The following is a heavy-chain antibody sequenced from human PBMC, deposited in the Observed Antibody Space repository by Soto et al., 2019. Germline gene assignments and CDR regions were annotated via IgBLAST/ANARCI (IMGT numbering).Heavy chain of an antibody. CDR1: GFTVSSNY. J-gene: IGHJ6*02. CDR2: IYSGGST. Sequence: EVQLEESGGGLIQPGGSLRLSCAASGFTVSSNYMSWVRQAPGKGLEWVSVIYSGGSTYYADSVKGRFTISRDNSQNTMYLQRNSLRAEDTAVYYCARDLRTVYCMDVGGQGTTVTVSS. CDR3: ARDLRTVYCMDV. V-gene: IGHV3-53*01.